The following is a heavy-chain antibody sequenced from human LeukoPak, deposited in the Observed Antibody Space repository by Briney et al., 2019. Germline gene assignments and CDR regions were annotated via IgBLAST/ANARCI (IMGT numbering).Heavy chain of an antibody. J-gene: IGHJ6*03. CDR3: AKDLATRYYYYYYYMDV. V-gene: IGHV3-48*03. Sequence: GSLRLSCAASGFTFSSYEMNWVRQAPGKGLEWVSYISTSDRTIYYADSVKGRFTISRDNSKNTLYLQMNSLRAEDTAVYYCAKDLATRYYYYYYYMDVWGKGTTVTVSS. D-gene: IGHD5-12*01. CDR2: ISTSDRTI. CDR1: GFTFSSYE.